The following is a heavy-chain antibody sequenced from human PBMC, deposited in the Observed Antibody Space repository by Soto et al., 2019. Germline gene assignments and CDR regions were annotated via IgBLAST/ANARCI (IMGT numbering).Heavy chain of an antibody. Sequence: ASVKLYCNTSGYTFTRYGVDWGRQTHGQGLEWMGWISGYDGNTNYAQKLQGRVTMTTDTSTSTAYMELRSLRSDDTAVYYCARVGYSYGSRGLDSWGQGTLVTVSS. D-gene: IGHD5-18*01. CDR2: ISGYDGNT. CDR1: GYTFTRYG. V-gene: IGHV1-18*04. J-gene: IGHJ4*02. CDR3: ARVGYSYGSRGLDS.